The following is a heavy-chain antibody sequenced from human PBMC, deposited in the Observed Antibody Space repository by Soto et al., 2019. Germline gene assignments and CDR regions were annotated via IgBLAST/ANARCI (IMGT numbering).Heavy chain of an antibody. D-gene: IGHD4-17*01. J-gene: IGHJ4*02. V-gene: IGHV3-53*02. CDR3: ARGPSTVTVQVDY. CDR2: IYSDGST. Sequence: EVQLVETGGGLIQPGGSLRLSCAASGFTVSSNYMNWVRQAPGKGLEWVSVIYSDGSTYYADSVKGRFTISRDNSKDTLCLQMNSLRAEDTAVYYCARGPSTVTVQVDYWGQGTLVTVSS. CDR1: GFTVSSNY.